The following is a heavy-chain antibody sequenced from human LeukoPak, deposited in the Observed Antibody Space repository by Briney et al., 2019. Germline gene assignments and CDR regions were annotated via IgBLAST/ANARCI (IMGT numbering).Heavy chain of an antibody. V-gene: IGHV3-7*03. D-gene: IGHD6-25*01. CDR2: IKQDGSEK. Sequence: PGGSLRFSCAASGFTFSSYWMSWVRQAPGKGLEWVANIKQDGSEKYYVDSVKGRFTISRDNAKNSLYLQMNSLRAEDTALYYCAKSSGAIAAYYFDYWGQGTLVTVSS. CDR3: AKSSGAIAAYYFDY. J-gene: IGHJ4*02. CDR1: GFTFSSYW.